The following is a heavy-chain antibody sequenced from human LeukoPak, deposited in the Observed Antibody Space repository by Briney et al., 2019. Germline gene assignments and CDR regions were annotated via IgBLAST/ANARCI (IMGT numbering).Heavy chain of an antibody. CDR1: GFTFSGYA. CDR2: ISSSSSYI. Sequence: PGGSLRLSCAASGFTFSGYAMSWVRRAPGKGLEWVSSISSSSSYIYYADSVKGRFTISRDNAKNSLYLQMNSLRAEDTAVYYCARGTVGNFDYWGQGTLVTVSS. D-gene: IGHD4-23*01. J-gene: IGHJ4*02. CDR3: ARGTVGNFDY. V-gene: IGHV3-21*01.